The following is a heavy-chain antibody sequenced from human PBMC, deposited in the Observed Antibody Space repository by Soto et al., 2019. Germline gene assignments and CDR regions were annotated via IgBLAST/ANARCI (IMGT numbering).Heavy chain of an antibody. D-gene: IGHD2-15*01. V-gene: IGHV1-69*02. CDR3: ARATDVVVTGDGFDP. J-gene: IGHJ5*02. Sequence: QVQLVQSGAEVKKPGSSVKVSCKASGGTFSSYTISWVRQAPGQGLEWMGRIIPILGIANYAQKFQGRVTITADKSTSTAYMELSSLRSEDTAVYYCARATDVVVTGDGFDPWGQGTLVTVSS. CDR1: GGTFSSYT. CDR2: IIPILGIA.